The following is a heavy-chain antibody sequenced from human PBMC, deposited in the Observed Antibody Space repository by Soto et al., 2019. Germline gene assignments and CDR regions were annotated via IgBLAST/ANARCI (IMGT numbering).Heavy chain of an antibody. CDR3: ARRLRDSSGYYYEILDAFDI. CDR2: IDPSDSDT. CDR1: GYSFTSYW. J-gene: IGHJ3*02. V-gene: IGHV5-51*01. Sequence: PGESLKISCKGSGYSFTSYWISWVRQMPGKGLEWMGRIDPSDSDTRYSPSFQGQVTISADKSISTAYLQWSSLKASDTAMYYCARRLRDSSGYYYEILDAFDIWGQGTMVTVSS. D-gene: IGHD3-22*01.